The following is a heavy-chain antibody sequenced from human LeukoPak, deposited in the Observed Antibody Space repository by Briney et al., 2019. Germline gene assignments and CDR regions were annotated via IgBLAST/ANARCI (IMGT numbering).Heavy chain of an antibody. CDR3: ARRRRAMARGVINAFDI. CDR1: GGSFSGYY. J-gene: IGHJ3*02. V-gene: IGHV4-34*01. Sequence: SETLSLTCAVYGGSFSGYYWSWIRQPPGKRLEWIGEINHSGSTNYNPSLKSRVTISVDTSKNQFSLKLSSVTAADTAVYYCARRRRAMARGVINAFDIWGQGTMVTVSS. D-gene: IGHD3-10*01. CDR2: INHSGST.